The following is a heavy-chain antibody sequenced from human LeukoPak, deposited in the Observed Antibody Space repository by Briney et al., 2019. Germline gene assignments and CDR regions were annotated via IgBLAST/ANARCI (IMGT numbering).Heavy chain of an antibody. Sequence: GGSLRLSCAASGVTLSSYAMSWVRQAPGKGLEWVSAISGSGGSTYYADSVRGGFTISRDNSKNTLYLQMNSLRAEDTAVYYCAKKGIYSGSGAYYFDYWGQGTLVTVSS. CDR1: GVTLSSYA. CDR2: ISGSGGST. D-gene: IGHD3-10*01. J-gene: IGHJ4*02. CDR3: AKKGIYSGSGAYYFDY. V-gene: IGHV3-23*01.